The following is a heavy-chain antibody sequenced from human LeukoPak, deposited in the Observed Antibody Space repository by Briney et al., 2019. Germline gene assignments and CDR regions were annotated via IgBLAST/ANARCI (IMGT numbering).Heavy chain of an antibody. D-gene: IGHD3-22*01. Sequence: ASVKVSCKASGYTFTGYYMHWVRQAPGQGLEWMGWINPNSGGTNYAQKFQGGVTMTRDTSISTAYMELSRLRSDDTAVYYCARDSSGYYNHAFDIWGQGTMATVSS. J-gene: IGHJ3*02. V-gene: IGHV1-2*02. CDR2: INPNSGGT. CDR1: GYTFTGYY. CDR3: ARDSSGYYNHAFDI.